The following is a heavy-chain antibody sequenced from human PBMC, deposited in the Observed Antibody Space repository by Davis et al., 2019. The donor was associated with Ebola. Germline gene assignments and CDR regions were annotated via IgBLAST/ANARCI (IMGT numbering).Heavy chain of an antibody. CDR1: GYTFTSYT. J-gene: IGHJ4*02. CDR2: INTNTGNP. D-gene: IGHD3-10*01. V-gene: IGHV7-4-1*02. Sequence: AASVKVSCKASGYTFTSYTMNWVRQAPGQGLEWMGWINTNTGNPTYAQGFTGRFVFSLDTSVSTAYLQISSLKSEDTAVYYCGRGPKYYYGSGSYYMNYWGQGTLVTVSS. CDR3: GRGPKYYYGSGSYYMNY.